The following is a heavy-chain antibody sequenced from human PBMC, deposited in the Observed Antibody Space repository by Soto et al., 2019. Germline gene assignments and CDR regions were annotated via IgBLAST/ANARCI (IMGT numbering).Heavy chain of an antibody. CDR3: ARDKRLAAAVYYYYYYGMDV. CDR1: GDSVSSNSAA. V-gene: IGHV6-1*01. J-gene: IGHJ6*02. Sequence: SQTLSLTCALSGDSVSSNSAAWIWIRQSPSRGLEWLGRTYYRSKWYNDYAVSVKSRITINPDTSKNQFARQLNSVTPEDMAVYYCARDKRLAAAVYYYYYYGMDVWGQGTTVTVSS. CDR2: TYYRSKWYN. D-gene: IGHD6-13*01.